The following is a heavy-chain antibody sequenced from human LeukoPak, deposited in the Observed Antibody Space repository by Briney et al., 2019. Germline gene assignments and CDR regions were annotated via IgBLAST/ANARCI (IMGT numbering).Heavy chain of an antibody. CDR1: GGTFSSYA. V-gene: IGHV1-69*13. J-gene: IGHJ4*02. Sequence: SVKVSCKAFGGTFSSYAISWVRQAPGQGLEWMGGIIPIFGTANYAQKFQGRVTITADESTSTAYMELSSLRSEDTAVYYCASVDYYDSSGYDRFDYWGQGTLVTVSS. D-gene: IGHD3-22*01. CDR3: ASVDYYDSSGYDRFDY. CDR2: IIPIFGTA.